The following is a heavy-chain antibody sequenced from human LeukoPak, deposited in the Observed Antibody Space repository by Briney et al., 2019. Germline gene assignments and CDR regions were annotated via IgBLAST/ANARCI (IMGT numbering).Heavy chain of an antibody. CDR2: ISAYNGNT. J-gene: IGHJ4*02. D-gene: IGHD3-3*01. Sequence: ASVNVSCKASGYTFTSYGISWVRQAPGQGLEWMGWISAYNGNTNYAQKLQGRVTMTTDTSTSTAYMELRSLRSDDTAVYYCARMDPTSGYDFWSGYYPPDYWGQGTLVTVSS. V-gene: IGHV1-18*01. CDR3: ARMDPTSGYDFWSGYYPPDY. CDR1: GYTFTSYG.